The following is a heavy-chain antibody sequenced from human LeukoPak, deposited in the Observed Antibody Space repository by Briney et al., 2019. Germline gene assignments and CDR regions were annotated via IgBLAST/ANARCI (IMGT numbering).Heavy chain of an antibody. J-gene: IGHJ4*02. V-gene: IGHV1-24*01. Sequence: ASVKVSCEVSGYTLTGRSMHWVRQAPGKGLEWMGGFDPGHGETVYAQKFQGRLTMTEDTSTDTAYMELSSLRSDGTAVYYCATDVGQLWLCFDRWGQGTLVTVSS. CDR2: FDPGHGET. CDR1: GYTLTGRS. D-gene: IGHD2-8*02. CDR3: ATDVGQLWLCFDR.